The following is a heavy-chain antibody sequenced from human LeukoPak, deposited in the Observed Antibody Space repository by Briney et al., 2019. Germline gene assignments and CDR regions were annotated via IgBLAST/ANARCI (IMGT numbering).Heavy chain of an antibody. D-gene: IGHD2-21*02. CDR2: ISSSSSTI. J-gene: IGHJ4*02. Sequence: GGSLRLSCAASGFTFSSYSMNWVRQAPGKGLEWVSYISSSSSTIYYADSVKGRFTISRDNAKNSLYLQMNSLRAEDTAVYYCARVGRHIVVVTGLDYWGQGTLVTVSS. V-gene: IGHV3-48*01. CDR3: ARVGRHIVVVTGLDY. CDR1: GFTFSSYS.